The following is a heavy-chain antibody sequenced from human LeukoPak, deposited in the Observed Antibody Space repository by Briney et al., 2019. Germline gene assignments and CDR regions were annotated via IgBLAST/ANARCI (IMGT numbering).Heavy chain of an antibody. Sequence: SVKVSCKASGGTFSSYAISWVRQAPGQGLEWMGGIIPIFGTANYAQKFQGRVTITADESTSTAYMELSSLRSEDTAVYYCARALLVTAIRLAWFDPWGQGTLVTVSS. CDR2: IIPIFGTA. J-gene: IGHJ5*02. V-gene: IGHV1-69*13. CDR3: ARALLVTAIRLAWFDP. D-gene: IGHD2-21*02. CDR1: GGTFSSYA.